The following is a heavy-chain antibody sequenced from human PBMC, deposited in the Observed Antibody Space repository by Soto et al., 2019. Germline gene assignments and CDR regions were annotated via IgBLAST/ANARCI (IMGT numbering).Heavy chain of an antibody. D-gene: IGHD3-10*01. CDR3: AKVWYDGHSGAFDI. CDR2: ISAYNGNT. Sequence: QGQLVQSVGEVKKPGASLKVSCKASGYNFILHGISWVRQAPGQGLEWMGWISAYNGNTKYAQNFQDRVTMTTDPSTSTVNMELRSMRSDNTDVNYCAKVWYDGHSGAFDIWGQGTKVTDAS. J-gene: IGHJ3*02. CDR1: GYNFILHG. V-gene: IGHV1-18*01.